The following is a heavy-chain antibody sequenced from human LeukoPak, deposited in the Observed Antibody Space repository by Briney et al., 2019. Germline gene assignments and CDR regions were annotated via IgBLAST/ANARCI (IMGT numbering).Heavy chain of an antibody. CDR3: ASLNYYDSSGFDY. CDR1: GFTFSSYG. V-gene: IGHV3-33*01. J-gene: IGHJ4*02. D-gene: IGHD3-22*01. CDR2: IWYDGSNK. Sequence: GRSLRLSCAASGFTFSSYGMHWVRQAPGKGLEWVAVIWYDGSNKYYADSVKGRFTISRDNSKNTLYLQMNSLGAEDTAVYYCASLNYYDSSGFDYWGQGTLVTVSS.